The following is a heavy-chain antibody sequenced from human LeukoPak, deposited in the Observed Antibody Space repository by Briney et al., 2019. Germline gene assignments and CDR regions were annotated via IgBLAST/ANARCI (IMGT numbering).Heavy chain of an antibody. CDR2: IYHTGST. CDR1: GGSLSSGAYY. CDR3: ARSPGEQDPFDI. D-gene: IGHD2-21*01. J-gene: IGHJ3*02. Sequence: PSETLSLTCTVSGGSLSSGAYYWSWIRQPPGRGLEWLGYIYHTGSTYYNPSLKSRLNILVDKSKNQFSLRLSSVTAADTAVYSCARSPGEQDPFDIWGQGTMVTVSS. V-gene: IGHV4-30-4*01.